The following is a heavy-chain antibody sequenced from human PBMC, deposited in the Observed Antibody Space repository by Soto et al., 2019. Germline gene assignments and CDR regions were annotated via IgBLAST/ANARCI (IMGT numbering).Heavy chain of an antibody. V-gene: IGHV4-34*01. CDR3: ARDRAEWNDYNNLGEVGDCNWFDP. Sequence: QVQLQQWGAGLLKPSETLSLTCAVYGGSFSGYYWSWIRQPPGKGLEWIGEINHSGSTNYNPSLKSRHTVSVDTSKNQFSRKLRSVTAAVTAVYYCARDRAEWNDYNNLGEVGDCNWFDPWGQGTLVTVSS. CDR2: INHSGST. D-gene: IGHD3-16*01. CDR1: GGSFSGYY. J-gene: IGHJ5*02.